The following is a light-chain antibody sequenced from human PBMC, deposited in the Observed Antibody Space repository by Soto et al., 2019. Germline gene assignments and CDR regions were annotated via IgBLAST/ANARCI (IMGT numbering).Light chain of an antibody. CDR2: AAS. CDR1: QGISNY. Sequence: DIQMTPSPSPPPASVGGIVTITCPASQGISNYLAWYQQKPGKAPKLLIYAASTLQSGVPSRFSGSGSGTDFTLTISFLQPDDFATYYCQQYNSYPWTFGQGTKVDIK. V-gene: IGKV1-27*01. CDR3: QQYNSYPWT. J-gene: IGKJ1*01.